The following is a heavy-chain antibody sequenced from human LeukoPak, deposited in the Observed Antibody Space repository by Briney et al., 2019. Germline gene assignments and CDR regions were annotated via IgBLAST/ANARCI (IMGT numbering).Heavy chain of an antibody. CDR1: GGSFSDYY. CDR2: INQGGST. CDR3: ATIKRGDIFGYFDF. Sequence: PSETLSLTCGVYGGSFSDYYWSWIRQSPGKGLEWIGEINQGGSTTYNPSLKSRVTISVDTSKNQFSLKLSSVTAAGTAVYYCATIKRGDIFGYFDFWGQGILVAVSS. J-gene: IGHJ4*02. D-gene: IGHD5-18*01. V-gene: IGHV4-34*01.